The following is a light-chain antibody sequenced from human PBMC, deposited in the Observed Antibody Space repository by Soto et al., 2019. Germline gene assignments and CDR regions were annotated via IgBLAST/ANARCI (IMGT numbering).Light chain of an antibody. CDR2: GAS. J-gene: IGKJ5*01. V-gene: IGKV3-20*01. Sequence: EILLTQSPVTLSLSPGERATLSCRASQTISGNYLAWYQQKPGQAPRLLIYGASNRATGIPERFTGSGSGTDFTLTISRLETQDSAMYYCQQYVISVTFGQGTRLEIK. CDR3: QQYVISVT. CDR1: QTISGNY.